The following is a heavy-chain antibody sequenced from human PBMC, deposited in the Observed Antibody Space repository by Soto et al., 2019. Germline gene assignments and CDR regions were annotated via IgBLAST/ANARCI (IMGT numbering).Heavy chain of an antibody. D-gene: IGHD6-13*01. CDR3: ARYRREAVAGYTLDN. V-gene: IGHV4-59*01. CDR2: VYNSGST. Sequence: SGTLSLTCTVSGGSISSNYWTWIRQPPGKGLEWIGYVYNSGSTNYNPSLKSRVTISEDTSKSQFSLKVNSMTAADTAVYYCARYRREAVAGYTLDNWGQGILVTVSS. J-gene: IGHJ4*02. CDR1: GGSISSNY.